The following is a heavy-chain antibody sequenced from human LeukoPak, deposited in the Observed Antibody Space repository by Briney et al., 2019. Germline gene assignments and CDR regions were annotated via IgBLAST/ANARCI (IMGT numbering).Heavy chain of an antibody. V-gene: IGHV1-46*01. CDR2: INPSGGST. J-gene: IGHJ3*02. D-gene: IGHD3-22*01. Sequence: ASVKVSCKASGYTFTSYGISWVRQAPGQGLEWMGIINPSGGSTSYAQKFQGRVTMTRDTSTSTVYMELSSLRSEDTAVYYCASLASYYYDSSGLDAFDIWGQGTMVTVSS. CDR3: ASLASYYYDSSGLDAFDI. CDR1: GYTFTSYG.